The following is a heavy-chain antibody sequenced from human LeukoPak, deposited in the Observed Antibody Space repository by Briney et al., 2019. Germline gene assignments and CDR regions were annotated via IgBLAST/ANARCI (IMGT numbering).Heavy chain of an antibody. D-gene: IGHD3-22*01. CDR3: AKRQYYYDNSAALDY. CDR2: ISYDGSNK. CDR1: GFTFSSYA. V-gene: IGHV3-30*04. Sequence: GGSLRLSCAASGFTFSSYAMHWVRQAPGKGLEWVALISYDGSNKYYADSVRGRFTTYRDNSKNTLYLQLNSLRAEDTAVYYCAKRQYYYDNSAALDYWGRGTLVTVSS. J-gene: IGHJ4*02.